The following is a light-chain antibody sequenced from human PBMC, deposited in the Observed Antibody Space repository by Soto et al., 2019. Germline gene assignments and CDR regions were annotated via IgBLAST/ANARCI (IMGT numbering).Light chain of an antibody. CDR1: QSISSW. CDR3: QQYNSYSRT. Sequence: DIEMTQSRFTLAASLVDGVAIACRASQSISSWLAWYQQKPGKAPKLLIYDASSLESGVPSRFSGSGSGTEFTLTISSLQPDDFTTYYCQQYNSYSRTFGQGGKV. CDR2: DAS. V-gene: IGKV1-5*01. J-gene: IGKJ1*01.